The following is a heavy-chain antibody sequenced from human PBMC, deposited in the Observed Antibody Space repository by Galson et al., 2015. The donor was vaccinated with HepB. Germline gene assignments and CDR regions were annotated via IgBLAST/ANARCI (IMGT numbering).Heavy chain of an antibody. V-gene: IGHV3-21*01. CDR1: GFTFSSYS. CDR2: ISSSSSYI. CDR3: ARSSEYSSFTYYYYYYMDV. J-gene: IGHJ6*03. D-gene: IGHD6-6*01. Sequence: SLRLSCAASGFTFSSYSMDWVRQAPGKGLEWVSSISSSSSYIYYADSVKGRFTISRDNAKNSLYLQMNSLRAEDTAVYYCARSSEYSSFTYYYYYYMDVWGKGTTVTVSS.